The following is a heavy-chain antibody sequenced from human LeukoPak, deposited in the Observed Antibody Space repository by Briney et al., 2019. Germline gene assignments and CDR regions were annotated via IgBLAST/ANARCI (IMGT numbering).Heavy chain of an antibody. CDR3: ARDPKFDGLYYYDSSGHSLMDY. CDR2: INPSGGST. V-gene: IGHV1-46*01. CDR1: GYTFTSYY. J-gene: IGHJ4*02. D-gene: IGHD3-22*01. Sequence: ASVKVSCKASGYTFTSYYMHWVRQAPGQGLEWMGIINPSGGSTSYAQKFQGRVTMTRDTSTSTVYMELSSLRSEDTAVYYCARDPKFDGLYYYDSSGHSLMDYRGQGTLVTVSS.